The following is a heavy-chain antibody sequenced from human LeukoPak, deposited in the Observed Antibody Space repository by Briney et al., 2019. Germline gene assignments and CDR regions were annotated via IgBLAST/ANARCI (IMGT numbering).Heavy chain of an antibody. Sequence: SETLSLTCTVSGGSIRTGGSYWAWIRQPPGKGLEWIGSIYIDGITHYNSSLQSRVTLSIDTSKNHFSLRLTSVTAADTAVFYCARLFTRAWEYRYGMDVWGQGTAVTVSS. J-gene: IGHJ6*02. D-gene: IGHD1-26*01. V-gene: IGHV4-39*02. CDR3: ARLFTRAWEYRYGMDV. CDR1: GGSIRTGGSY. CDR2: IYIDGIT.